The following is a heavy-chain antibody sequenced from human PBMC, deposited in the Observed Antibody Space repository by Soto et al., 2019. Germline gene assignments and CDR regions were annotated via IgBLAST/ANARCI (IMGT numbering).Heavy chain of an antibody. CDR1: GYTFTTCG. CDR2: LSAYSGNT. D-gene: IGHD2-15*01. Sequence: QVQLVQSGGEVKKPGAAVKVSCKASGYTFTTCGIGWVRQAPGQGLEWMGWLSAYSGNTEYPEKLQGRVTMTIDTSTGTAYMERRSLISDDTDVYYCARAFCRGGSCYLDSWGQGALVTVSS. CDR3: ARAFCRGGSCYLDS. J-gene: IGHJ4*02. V-gene: IGHV1-18*01.